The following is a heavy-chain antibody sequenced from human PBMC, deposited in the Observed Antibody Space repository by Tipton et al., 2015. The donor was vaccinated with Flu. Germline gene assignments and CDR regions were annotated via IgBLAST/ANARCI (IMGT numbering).Heavy chain of an antibody. D-gene: IGHD3-16*02. Sequence: GLVKPSETLSLTCTVSGDSISSYYWSWIRQPAGKGLEWIGRIYTSGSTNYNASLKSRVTMSVDTSKNQFSLKLSSVTVAGTAVYYCARDYLLGDLSFFDNWGQGTLVTVSS. CDR3: ARDYLLGDLSFFDN. J-gene: IGHJ4*02. CDR1: GDSISSYY. CDR2: IYTSGST. V-gene: IGHV4-4*07.